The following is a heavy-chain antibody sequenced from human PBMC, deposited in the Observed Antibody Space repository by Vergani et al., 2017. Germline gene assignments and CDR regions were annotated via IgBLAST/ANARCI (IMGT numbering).Heavy chain of an antibody. CDR2: IIPVLGKT. J-gene: IGHJ6*02. CDR1: GGTFRSNT. D-gene: IGHD2-21*02. Sequence: QVLLVQSGAEVKKPGSSVKVSCKASGGTFRSNTISWVRQVPGQGLEWMGRIIPVLGKTKYAQDFQGRLTITADTSTSTAYMELTSLRSQDTAVYYCARDPRGYGGDPEDYYYGMDVWGQGTTVTVSS. V-gene: IGHV1-69*04. CDR3: ARDPRGYGGDPEDYYYGMDV.